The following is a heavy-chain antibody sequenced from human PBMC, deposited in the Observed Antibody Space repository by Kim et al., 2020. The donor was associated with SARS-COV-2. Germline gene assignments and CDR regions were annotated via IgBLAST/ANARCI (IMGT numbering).Heavy chain of an antibody. D-gene: IGHD3-3*01. CDR1: GFTFSSYA. CDR2: ISYDGSNK. Sequence: GGSLRLSCAASGFTFSSYAMHWVRQAPGKGLEWVAVISYDGSNKYYADSVKGRFTISRDNSKNTLYLQMNSLRAEDTAVYYCARAWGITIFGVANNWGQGTLVTVSS. J-gene: IGHJ4*02. V-gene: IGHV3-30-3*01. CDR3: ARAWGITIFGVANN.